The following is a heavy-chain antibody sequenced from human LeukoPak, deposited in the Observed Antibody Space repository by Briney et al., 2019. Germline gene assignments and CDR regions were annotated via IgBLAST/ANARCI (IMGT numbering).Heavy chain of an antibody. D-gene: IGHD5-24*01. J-gene: IGHJ4*02. CDR2: IIPIFGTA. V-gene: IGHV1-69*13. Sequence: SVKVSCKASGGTFSSYAISWVRQAPGQGLEWMGGIIPIFGTANYAQKFQGRVTITADESTSTAYMELSSLRSEDTAVYYCAREDGDNGRGYSDYWAQGTLASVSS. CDR1: GGTFSSYA. CDR3: AREDGDNGRGYSDY.